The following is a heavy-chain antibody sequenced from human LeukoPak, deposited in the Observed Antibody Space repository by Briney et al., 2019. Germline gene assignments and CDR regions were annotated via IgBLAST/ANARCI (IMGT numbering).Heavy chain of an antibody. D-gene: IGHD3-22*01. CDR3: ARDIYYDSSGYYGSVY. Sequence: HGGSLRLSCAASGFTFSSYAMSWVRQAPGKGLEWVSYISSSSSTIYYADSVKGRFTISRDNAKNSLYLQMNSLRAEDTAVYYCARDIYYDSSGYYGSVYWGQGTLVTVSS. V-gene: IGHV3-48*04. J-gene: IGHJ4*02. CDR2: ISSSSSTI. CDR1: GFTFSSYA.